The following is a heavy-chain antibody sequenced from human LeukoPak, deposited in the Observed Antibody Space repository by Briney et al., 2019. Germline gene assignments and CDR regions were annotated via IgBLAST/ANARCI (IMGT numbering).Heavy chain of an antibody. CDR3: AKDYDSSGYYCDCDY. D-gene: IGHD3-22*01. CDR1: GFTFGSYS. J-gene: IGHJ4*02. Sequence: PGGSVRLSCAASGFTFGSYSMNWVRQAPGKGLEWVSSISTTSVYTYYADSVKGRFTISRDNAKNSLYLQMNSLRADDTAVYYCAKDYDSSGYYCDCDYWGQGTLVTVSS. V-gene: IGHV3-21*01. CDR2: ISTTSVYT.